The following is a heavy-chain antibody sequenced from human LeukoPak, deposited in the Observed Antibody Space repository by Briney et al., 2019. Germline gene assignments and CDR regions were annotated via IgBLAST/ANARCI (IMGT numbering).Heavy chain of an antibody. J-gene: IGHJ3*02. CDR2: ISSSSYI. V-gene: IGHV3-21*01. CDR1: GFTFSSYS. D-gene: IGHD2-2*01. Sequence: GGSLRLSCAASGFTFSSYSMDWVRQAPGKGLEWVSSISSSSYIYYADSVKGRFTISRDNAKNSLYLQMNSLRAEDTAVYYCARAVVPAANDAFDIWGQGTMVTVSS. CDR3: ARAVVPAANDAFDI.